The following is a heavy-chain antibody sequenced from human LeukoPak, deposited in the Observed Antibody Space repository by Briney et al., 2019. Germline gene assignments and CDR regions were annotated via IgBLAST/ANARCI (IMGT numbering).Heavy chain of an antibody. Sequence: SSETLSLTCTVSGGSISSSSYYWGWIRQPPGKGLEWIGSIYYSGSTYYNPSLKSRVTISVDTSKNQFSLKLSSVTAADTAVYYCARSPSWFGELFSIKVQGIFDYWGQGTLVTVSS. CDR3: ARSPSWFGELFSIKVQGIFDY. V-gene: IGHV4-39*07. J-gene: IGHJ4*02. D-gene: IGHD3-10*01. CDR2: IYYSGST. CDR1: GGSISSSSYY.